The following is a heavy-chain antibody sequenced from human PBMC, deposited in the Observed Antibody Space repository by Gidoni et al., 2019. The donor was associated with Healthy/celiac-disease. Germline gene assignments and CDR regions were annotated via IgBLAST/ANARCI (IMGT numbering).Heavy chain of an antibody. D-gene: IGHD1-1*01. CDR1: GFTFSSYG. J-gene: IGHJ6*02. CDR2: ISYDGSNK. Sequence: QVQLVESGGGVVQPGRSLRLSCAASGFTFSSYGMHWVRQAPGKGLEWVAVISYDGSNKYYADSVKGRFTISRDNSKNTLYLQMNSLRAEDTAVYYCAKGYAPHYYYGMDVWGQGTTVTVSS. V-gene: IGHV3-30*18. CDR3: AKGYAPHYYYGMDV.